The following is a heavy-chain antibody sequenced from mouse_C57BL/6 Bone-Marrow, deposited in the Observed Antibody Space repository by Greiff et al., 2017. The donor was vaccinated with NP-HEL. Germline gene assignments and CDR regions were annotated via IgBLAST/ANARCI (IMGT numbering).Heavy chain of an antibody. J-gene: IGHJ3*01. CDR2: INPGSGGT. CDR3: ARRKGREYYGSPLAY. CDR1: GYAFTNYL. Sequence: QVQLQQSGAELVRPGTSVKVSCKASGYAFTNYLIEWVKQRPGQGLEWIGVINPGSGGTNYNEKFKGKATLTADKSSSTAYMQLSSLTSEDSAVYFCARRKGREYYGSPLAYWGQGTLVTGSS. D-gene: IGHD1-1*01. V-gene: IGHV1-54*01.